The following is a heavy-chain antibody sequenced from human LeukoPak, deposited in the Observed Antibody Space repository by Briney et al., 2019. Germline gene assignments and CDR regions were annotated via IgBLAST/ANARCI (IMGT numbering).Heavy chain of an antibody. Sequence: SETLSLTCNVSGGSLSSSTYYWGWIRQPPGKGLEWIGNIYYSGSTYYNPSLKSRLTSSVDTSQGQFSLRLSSVTAADTGLYYCTRGSYDVLTGYSTLGEYWGQGALVTVSS. CDR1: GGSLSSSTYY. CDR2: IYYSGST. V-gene: IGHV4-39*01. J-gene: IGHJ4*02. D-gene: IGHD3-9*01. CDR3: TRGSYDVLTGYSTLGEY.